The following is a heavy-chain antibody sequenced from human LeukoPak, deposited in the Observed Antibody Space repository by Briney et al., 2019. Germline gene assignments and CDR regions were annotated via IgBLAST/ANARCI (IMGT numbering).Heavy chain of an antibody. V-gene: IGHV4-4*07. CDR1: GGSISSYY. Sequence: SETLSLTCTVSGGSISSYYWSWIRQPAGKGLEWIGRIYTSGSTNYNPSLKSRVTMSVDTSKNQFSLKLSSVTAADTAVYYCARYKYYDILTGYSPPDYWGQGTLVTVSS. D-gene: IGHD3-9*01. CDR3: ARYKYYDILTGYSPPDY. CDR2: IYTSGST. J-gene: IGHJ4*02.